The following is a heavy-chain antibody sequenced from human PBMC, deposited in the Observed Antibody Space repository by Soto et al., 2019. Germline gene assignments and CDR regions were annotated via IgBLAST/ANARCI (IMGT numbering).Heavy chain of an antibody. CDR2: IYYTGAT. V-gene: IGHV4-4*02. J-gene: IGHJ4*02. Sequence: QVELQESGPKLVKSSGTLSLTCEVSSGSISTGNWWSWVRHPPGKGLEWIGEIYYTGATNYNPSLKSRVTRTIDKSKDQFSLILTSATAADTAVYYCARVFSSGSGWMYYFDFWGQGILVSVSS. D-gene: IGHD6-25*01. CDR1: SGSISTGNW. CDR3: ARVFSSGSGWMYYFDF.